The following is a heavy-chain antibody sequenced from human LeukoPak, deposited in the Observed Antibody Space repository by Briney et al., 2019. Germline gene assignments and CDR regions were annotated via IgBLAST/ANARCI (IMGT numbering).Heavy chain of an antibody. CDR1: GGSFSGYY. Sequence: PSETLSLTCAVYGGSFSGYYWSWIRQPPGKGLEWIGEINHSGSTNYNPSLKSRVTISVDASKNQFSLKLSSVTAADTAVYYCARHPGRWFPPDYWGQGTLVTVSS. CDR2: INHSGST. CDR3: ARHPGRWFPPDY. J-gene: IGHJ4*02. D-gene: IGHD4-23*01. V-gene: IGHV4-34*01.